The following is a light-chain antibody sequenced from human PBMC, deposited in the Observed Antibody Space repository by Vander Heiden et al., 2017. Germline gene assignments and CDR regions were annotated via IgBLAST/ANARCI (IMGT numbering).Light chain of an antibody. CDR2: QDS. Sequence: SYELTLPPPPSVSPGQTASITCSGDKLGDKYACWYQQKPGQSPVLVIYQDSKRPSGIPERFSGSNSGNTATLTISGTQAMDEADYYCQAWDSSTASVFGGGTKLTVL. J-gene: IGLJ2*01. V-gene: IGLV3-1*01. CDR3: QAWDSSTASV. CDR1: KLGDKY.